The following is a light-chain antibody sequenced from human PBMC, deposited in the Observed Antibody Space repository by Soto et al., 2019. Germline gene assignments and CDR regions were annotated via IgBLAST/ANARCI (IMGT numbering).Light chain of an antibody. Sequence: DIQMTQSPSSVSASVGDRVTITCRASQGISSRLAWYQQKPGKAPNLLIYAASSLQSGVPSSFSGSGSETVFNLTIGSLQPEDFATYYCQQSNSFPLTFGGGTKVEIK. CDR3: QQSNSFPLT. CDR1: QGISSR. J-gene: IGKJ4*01. CDR2: AAS. V-gene: IGKV1-12*01.